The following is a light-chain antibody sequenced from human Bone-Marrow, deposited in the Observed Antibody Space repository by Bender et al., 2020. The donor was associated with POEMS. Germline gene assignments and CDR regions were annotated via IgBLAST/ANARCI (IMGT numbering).Light chain of an antibody. J-gene: IGLJ2*01. CDR1: KLGDTY. CDR2: QDS. CDR3: SSSADSKTL. V-gene: IGLV3-1*01. Sequence: SYELTQPPSVSVSPGQTASITCSGDKLGDTYASWYQQQPGQSPVLVLYQDSKRPSGIPERFSGSKSGNTASLTISGLQAEDEAEYYCSSSADSKTLFGGGTKLTVL.